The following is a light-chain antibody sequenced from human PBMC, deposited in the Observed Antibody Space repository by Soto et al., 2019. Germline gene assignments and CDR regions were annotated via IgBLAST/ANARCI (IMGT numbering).Light chain of an antibody. J-gene: IGKJ2*01. CDR2: GAS. V-gene: IGKV3-20*01. CDR3: QQYGSSPYT. Sequence: TQSPSTLSASVGDRVTITCRASQSISSRYLAWYQQKPGQAPRLLIYGASSRATGIPDRFSGSGSGTDFTLSISRLEPEDFAVYYCQQYGSSPYTFGQGTKVDIK. CDR1: QSISSRY.